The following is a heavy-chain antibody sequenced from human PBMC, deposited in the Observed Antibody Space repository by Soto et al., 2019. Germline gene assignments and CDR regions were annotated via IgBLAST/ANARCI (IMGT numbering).Heavy chain of an antibody. CDR1: GFIFSDYG. CDR3: ASDTIVALGFMDV. V-gene: IGHV3-33*01. D-gene: IGHD3-10*01. Sequence: QVQLVESGGGVVQPGRSLRLSCVVSGFIFSDYGMHWVRQAPGKGLEWVAVIWYDGSKTYYADSVKGRFTISRDNSKNTLYLEINSLRAEDTAVYFCASDTIVALGFMDVWVKGTTVTVSS. J-gene: IGHJ6*03. CDR2: IWYDGSKT.